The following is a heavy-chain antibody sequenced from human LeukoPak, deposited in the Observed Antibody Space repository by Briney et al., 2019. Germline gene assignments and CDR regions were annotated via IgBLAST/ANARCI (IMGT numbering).Heavy chain of an antibody. CDR3: AKGSYYDSSGSFYFDY. V-gene: IGHV3-23*01. D-gene: IGHD3-22*01. CDR2: ISGSGDNT. CDR1: GFSFSSYA. J-gene: IGHJ4*02. Sequence: GGSLRLSCAASGFSFSSYAMSWVRQAPGKGLEWVSGISGSGDNTYYADSVKGQFTISRDNSKNTLYVQVNSLGTEDTAAYYCAKGSYYDSSGSFYFDYWGQGTLVTVSP.